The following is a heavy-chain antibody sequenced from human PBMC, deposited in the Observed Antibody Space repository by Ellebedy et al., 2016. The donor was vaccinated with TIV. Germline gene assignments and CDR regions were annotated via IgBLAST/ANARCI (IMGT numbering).Heavy chain of an antibody. J-gene: IGHJ4*02. CDR3: ATGDGYKQSRGQYYFDY. Sequence: GESLKISXAASGFTFSDYYMSWIRQAPGKGLEWVSYISSSGSTIYYADSVKGRFTISRDNSKNTLYLQMNSLRAEDTAVYYCATGDGYKQSRGQYYFDYWGQGTLVTVSS. V-gene: IGHV3-11*01. CDR2: ISSSGSTI. D-gene: IGHD5-24*01. CDR1: GFTFSDYY.